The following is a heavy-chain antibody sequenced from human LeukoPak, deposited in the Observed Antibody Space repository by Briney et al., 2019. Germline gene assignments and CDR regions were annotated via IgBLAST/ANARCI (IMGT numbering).Heavy chain of an antibody. J-gene: IGHJ5*02. CDR1: GFTVSSNY. Sequence: PGGSLRLSCAASGFTVSSNYMSWVRQAPGKGLEWVSVIYSGGSTYYADSVKGRFTISRDNSKNTLYPQMNSLRAEDTAVYYCARDHPIYYYDSSGYYSGWFDPWGQGTLVTVSS. D-gene: IGHD3-22*01. CDR2: IYSGGST. CDR3: ARDHPIYYYDSSGYYSGWFDP. V-gene: IGHV3-53*01.